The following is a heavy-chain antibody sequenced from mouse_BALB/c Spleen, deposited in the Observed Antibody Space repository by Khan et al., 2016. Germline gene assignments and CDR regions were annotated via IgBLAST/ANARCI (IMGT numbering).Heavy chain of an antibody. Sequence: VQLQQSGAELVRSGASVKLSCTASDFNIKDYYMHWVKQRPEQGLEWIGWIDPENGDTEYAPPFQGKATMTADTSSNAAYLQFSSLTSEDSAVYYCNAVYYGSGGYFYYWGQRTTLTVSS. CDR2: IDPENGDT. J-gene: IGHJ2*01. CDR3: NAVYYGSGGYFYY. D-gene: IGHD1-2*01. V-gene: IGHV14-4*02. CDR1: DFNIKDYY.